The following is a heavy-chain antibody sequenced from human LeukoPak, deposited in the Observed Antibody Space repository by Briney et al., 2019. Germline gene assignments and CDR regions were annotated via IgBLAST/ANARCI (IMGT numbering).Heavy chain of an antibody. CDR3: ARHLYGDPYYFDY. J-gene: IGHJ4*02. Sequence: NSSETLSLTCIDSGGSISSYYWSWIRQPPGKGLEWIGYIYYSGSTNYNPSLKSRVTISVDTSKNQFSLKLSSVTAADTAVYYCARHLYGDPYYFDYWGQGTLVTVSS. D-gene: IGHD4-17*01. CDR1: GGSISSYY. V-gene: IGHV4-59*08. CDR2: IYYSGST.